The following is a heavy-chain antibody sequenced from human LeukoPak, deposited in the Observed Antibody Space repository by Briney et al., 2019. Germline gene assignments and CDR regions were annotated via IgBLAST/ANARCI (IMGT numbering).Heavy chain of an antibody. CDR3: ASLGRMITFGGVIAASDY. D-gene: IGHD3-16*02. CDR2: INHSGST. V-gene: IGHV4-34*01. Sequence: SETLSLTCAVYGGSFSGYYWSWIRQPPGKGLEWIGEINHSGSTNYNPSLKSRVTISVGTSKNQFSLKLSSVTAADTAVYHRASLGRMITFGGVIAASDYWGQGTLVTVSS. J-gene: IGHJ4*02. CDR1: GGSFSGYY.